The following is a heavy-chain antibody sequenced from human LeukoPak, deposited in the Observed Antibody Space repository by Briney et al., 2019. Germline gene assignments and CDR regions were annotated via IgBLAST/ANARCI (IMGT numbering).Heavy chain of an antibody. CDR1: GFTFSSYW. D-gene: IGHD3-3*01. CDR3: ARVPDDFWSGYYGYFDY. V-gene: IGHV3-7*01. Sequence: GGSLRLSCAASGFTFSSYWMSWVRQAPGKGLEWVANIKQDGSEKYYVDSVKGRFTISRDNAKNSLYLQMNSLRAEDTAVYYCARVPDDFWSGYYGYFDYWGQEPWSPSPQ. CDR2: IKQDGSEK. J-gene: IGHJ4*01.